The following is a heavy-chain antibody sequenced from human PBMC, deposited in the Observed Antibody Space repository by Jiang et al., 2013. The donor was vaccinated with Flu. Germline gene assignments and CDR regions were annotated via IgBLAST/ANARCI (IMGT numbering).Heavy chain of an antibody. Sequence: KGLEWIGEINHSGSTNYNPSLKSRVTISVDTSKNQFSLKLSSVTAADTAVYYCARARVAYNWNYSSLVRSVYFDYWGQGTLVTVSS. J-gene: IGHJ4*02. V-gene: IGHV4-34*01. CDR3: ARARVAYNWNYSSLVRSVYFDY. CDR2: INHSGST. D-gene: IGHD1-7*01.